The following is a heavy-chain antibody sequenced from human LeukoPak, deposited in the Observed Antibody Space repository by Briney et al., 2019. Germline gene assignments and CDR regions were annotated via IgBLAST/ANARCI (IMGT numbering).Heavy chain of an antibody. J-gene: IGHJ4*02. V-gene: IGHV3-15*05. CDR1: GFTFTNFW. CDR2: IRSKADGETT. CDR3: VTGSGGARLDY. Sequence: PGGSLRLSCAASGFTFTNFWMSWDRQAPGKGLEWVARIRSKADGETTNYPAPLKGRVTISRDDLKNTLYLQMNNLKIEDTAVYYCVTGSGGARLDYWGQGTLVTVSS. D-gene: IGHD3-10*01.